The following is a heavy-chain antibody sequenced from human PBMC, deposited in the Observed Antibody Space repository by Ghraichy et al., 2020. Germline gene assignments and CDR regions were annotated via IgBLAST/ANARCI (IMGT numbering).Heavy chain of an antibody. CDR3: ARHQPLGGLLSPFDP. J-gene: IGHJ5*02. CDR2: IYYSGST. D-gene: IGHD3-10*01. CDR1: GGSISSSSYY. V-gene: IGHV4-39*01. Sequence: SETLSLTCTVSGGSISSSSYYWGWIRQPPGKGLEWIGSIYYSGSTYYNPSLKSQVTISVDTSKNQFSLKLSSVTAADTAVYYCARHQPLGGLLSPFDPWGQGTLVTVSS.